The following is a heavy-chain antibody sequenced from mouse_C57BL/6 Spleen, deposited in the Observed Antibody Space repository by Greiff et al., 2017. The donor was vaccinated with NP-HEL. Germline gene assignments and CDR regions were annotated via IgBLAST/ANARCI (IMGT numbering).Heavy chain of an antibody. V-gene: IGHV14-4*01. D-gene: IGHD1-1*02. Sequence: VQLKQSGAELVRPGASVKLSCTASGFNIKDDYMHWVKQRPDQGLEWIGWLDPENGDTEYASKFQGKATITADTSSNTAYLQLSSLTSEDTAVYYCTTLWDFDDWGQGTTLTVSS. CDR2: LDPENGDT. CDR1: GFNIKDDY. CDR3: TTLWDFDD. J-gene: IGHJ2*01.